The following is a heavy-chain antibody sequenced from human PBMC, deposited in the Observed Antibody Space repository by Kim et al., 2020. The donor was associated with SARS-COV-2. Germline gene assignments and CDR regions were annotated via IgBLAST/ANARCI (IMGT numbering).Heavy chain of an antibody. V-gene: IGHV3-15*01. CDR2: IKRKAEGGTL. Sequence: GGSLRLSCAASGFSFSNAWMSWVRQAPGKGLEWVGRIKRKAEGGTLDYAASVKGRISISRDDSKNTLYLQVDSLKTEDTAVYYCARAVGATSSYYYGMDVWGQGTTVTVSS. CDR1: GFSFSNAW. CDR3: ARAVGATSSYYYGMDV. D-gene: IGHD1-26*01. J-gene: IGHJ6*02.